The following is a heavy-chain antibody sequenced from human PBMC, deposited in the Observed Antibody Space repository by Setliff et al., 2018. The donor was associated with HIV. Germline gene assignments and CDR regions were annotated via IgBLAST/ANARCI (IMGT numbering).Heavy chain of an antibody. D-gene: IGHD3-3*01. Sequence: PGGSLRLSCAASGFTFSNCAMYWVRQGPGKGLEWLSSIGTNDDHTYADSVKGRFTISRDDSKNTLFLQMNSLRAEDTALYYCARVFQSYFFDFWGQGTLVTVSS. CDR1: GFTFSNCA. J-gene: IGHJ4*02. V-gene: IGHV3-23*01. CDR3: ARVFQSYFFDF. CDR2: IGTNDDHT.